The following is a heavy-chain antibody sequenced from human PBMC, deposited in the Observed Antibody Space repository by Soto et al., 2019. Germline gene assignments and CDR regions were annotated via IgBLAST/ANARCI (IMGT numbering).Heavy chain of an antibody. D-gene: IGHD5-18*01. CDR1: RFTFSNYG. CDR2: ISHDGTVK. Sequence: GGSLGLSCSASRFTFSNYGMQWVRQAPGKGLEWVAVISHDGTVKYYADSVKGRFTISRDNFQNTLDLQMDSLRAEDTAVYYCAKERDTRSSSCFDSWGQGTLVTVSS. J-gene: IGHJ4*02. CDR3: AKERDTRSSSCFDS. V-gene: IGHV3-30*18.